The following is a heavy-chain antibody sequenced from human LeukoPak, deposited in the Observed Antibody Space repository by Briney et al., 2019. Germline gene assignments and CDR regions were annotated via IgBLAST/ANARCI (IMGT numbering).Heavy chain of an antibody. CDR1: GISFSRFG. D-gene: IGHD2-21*02. J-gene: IGHJ6*03. V-gene: IGHV3-23*01. CDR2: LSSTGTT. Sequence: GGSLRLSCAASGISFSRFGMSWVRLAPGKGLEWVSTLSSTGTTFYAGSVKGRSTISRANSENTLYLQMDSLRAEDTALYYCARDKVAYCGGDCYPHYYYYYMDVWGKGTTVTVSS. CDR3: ARDKVAYCGGDCYPHYYYYYMDV.